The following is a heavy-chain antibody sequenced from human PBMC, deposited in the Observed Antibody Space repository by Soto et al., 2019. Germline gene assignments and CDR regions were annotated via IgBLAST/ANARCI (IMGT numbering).Heavy chain of an antibody. CDR3: ARAVGDFWSGYRGYGMDV. CDR1: GGSFSGYY. CDR2: INHSGST. J-gene: IGHJ6*02. Sequence: SETLSLTCAVYGGSFSGYYWSWIRQPPGKGLEWIGEINHSGSTNYNPSLKSRVTISVDTSKNQFSLKLSSVTAADTAVYYCARAVGDFWSGYRGYGMDVWGQGTRSPSP. V-gene: IGHV4-34*01. D-gene: IGHD3-3*01.